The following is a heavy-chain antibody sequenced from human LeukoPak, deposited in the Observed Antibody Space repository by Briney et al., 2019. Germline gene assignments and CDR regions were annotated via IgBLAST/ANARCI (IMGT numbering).Heavy chain of an antibody. CDR2: IYYSGST. D-gene: IGHD6-13*01. J-gene: IGHJ4*02. V-gene: IGHV4-61*01. CDR3: ARARYSSSWACDY. CDR1: GASVSSGSYY. Sequence: SETLSLTCNVSGASVSSGSYYWSWIRQPPGKGLEWIGYIYYSGSTNYNPSLKSRVTISVDTSKNQFSLKLSSVTAADTAVYYCARARYSSSWACDYWGQGTLVTVSS.